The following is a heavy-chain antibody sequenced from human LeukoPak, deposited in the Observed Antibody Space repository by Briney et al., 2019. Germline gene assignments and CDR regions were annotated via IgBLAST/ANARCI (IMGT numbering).Heavy chain of an antibody. Sequence: GGSLRLSCAASGFTFSTYAMSWVRQAPGKGLEWVSGISGSGDSTYYADSVKGRFTISRDNSKNTLYLQMNSLRAEDTAVYYCAKNGYSGWYFDYWGQGTLVTVSS. CDR1: GFTFSTYA. CDR3: AKNGYSGWYFDY. CDR2: ISGSGDST. D-gene: IGHD5-12*01. J-gene: IGHJ4*02. V-gene: IGHV3-23*01.